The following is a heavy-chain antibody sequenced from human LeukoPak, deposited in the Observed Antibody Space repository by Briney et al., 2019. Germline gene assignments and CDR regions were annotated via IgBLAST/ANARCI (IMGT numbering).Heavy chain of an antibody. CDR2: IKQDGSEK. V-gene: IGHV3-7*01. Sequence: GGSLRLSCAASGFTFSSYWMSWVRQAPGRGLEWVANIKQDGSEKYYVDSVKGRFTISRDNAKNSLYLQMNSLRAEDTAVYYCAREGGSSRWYYYGMDVWGQGTTVTVSS. D-gene: IGHD6-13*01. CDR1: GFTFSSYW. J-gene: IGHJ6*02. CDR3: AREGGSSRWYYYGMDV.